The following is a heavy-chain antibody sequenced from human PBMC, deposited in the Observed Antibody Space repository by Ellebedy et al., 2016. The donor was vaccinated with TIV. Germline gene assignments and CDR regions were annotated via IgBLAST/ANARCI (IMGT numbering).Heavy chain of an antibody. J-gene: IGHJ4*02. Sequence: GESLKISCAASGFNFSMYAMTWVRQAPGKGLEWISTISGSGGTTYFADSVKGRLIISRNNSKNTVYLQMNSLRAEDTAVYFCAKLAGVHSWYFDYWGQGTLVTVSS. V-gene: IGHV3-23*01. D-gene: IGHD2-8*02. CDR1: GFNFSMYA. CDR3: AKLAGVHSWYFDY. CDR2: ISGSGGTT.